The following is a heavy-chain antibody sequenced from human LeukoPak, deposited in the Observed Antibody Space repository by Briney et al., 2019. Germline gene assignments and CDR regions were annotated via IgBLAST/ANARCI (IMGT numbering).Heavy chain of an antibody. V-gene: IGHV3-9*01. D-gene: IGHD3-16*01. CDR1: GFTFDDYA. J-gene: IGHJ6*02. CDR3: AKDISGGPVGMDV. Sequence: GRSLRLSCAASGFTFDDYAMNWVRQVPGKGLEWVSGISWRGDSTYYADSVRGRFTISRDNAKNSLYLQMSSLRAEDTAWYYCAKDISGGPVGMDVWGQGTTVTVSS. CDR2: ISWRGDST.